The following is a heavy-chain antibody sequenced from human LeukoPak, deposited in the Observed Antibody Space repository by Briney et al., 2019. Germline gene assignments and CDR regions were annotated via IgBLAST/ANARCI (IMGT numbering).Heavy chain of an antibody. CDR1: GGTFSSYA. CDR3: ARGVVVVPAAPNWFDP. Sequence: ASVKVSCKASGGTFSSYAISWVQQAPGQGLEWMGGIIPIFGTANYAQKFQGRVTITADESTSTAYMELSSLRSEDTAVYYCARGVVVVPAAPNWFDPWGQGTLVTVSS. V-gene: IGHV1-69*01. J-gene: IGHJ5*02. D-gene: IGHD2-2*01. CDR2: IIPIFGTA.